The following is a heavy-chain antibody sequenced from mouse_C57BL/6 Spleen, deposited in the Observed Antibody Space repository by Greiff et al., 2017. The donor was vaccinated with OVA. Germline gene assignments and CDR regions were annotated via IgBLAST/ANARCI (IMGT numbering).Heavy chain of an antibody. J-gene: IGHJ1*03. V-gene: IGHV1-50*01. CDR3: ARRRDWYFDV. CDR2: IDPSDSYT. Sequence: QVQLKQPGAELVKPGASVKLSCKASGYTFTSYWMQWVKQRPGQGLEWIGEIDPSDSYTNYNQKFKGKATLTVDTSSSTAYMQLSSLTSEDSAVYYCARRRDWYFDVWGTGTTVTVSS. CDR1: GYTFTSYW.